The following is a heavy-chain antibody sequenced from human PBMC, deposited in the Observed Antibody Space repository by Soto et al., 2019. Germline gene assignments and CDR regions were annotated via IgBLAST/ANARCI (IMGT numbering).Heavy chain of an antibody. J-gene: IGHJ4*02. CDR2: ISAYNGNT. Sequence: ASVKVSCKASGYTFTSYGISWVRQAPGQGLEWMGWISAYNGNTNYAQKLQGRVTMTTDTSTSTAYMELRSLRSDDTAVYYCARDLCLKYYYDSSGCYFDYWGQGTLVTVSS. V-gene: IGHV1-18*01. D-gene: IGHD3-22*01. CDR1: GYTFTSYG. CDR3: ARDLCLKYYYDSSGCYFDY.